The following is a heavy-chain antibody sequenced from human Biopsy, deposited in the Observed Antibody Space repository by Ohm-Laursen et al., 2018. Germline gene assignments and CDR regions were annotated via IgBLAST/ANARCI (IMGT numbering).Heavy chain of an antibody. CDR3: ARSRGSSGIATIYYYGMDV. Sequence: GSLRLSCAASGFPFTGFSMDWVRQAPGKGLEWVASITSGSSYIYYADSVKGLFTISRDNPKNSLYLQMNSLRAEDTAVYYCARSRGSSGIATIYYYGMDVWGQGTTVTVSS. D-gene: IGHD3-10*01. CDR2: ITSGSSYI. CDR1: GFPFTGFS. V-gene: IGHV3-21*01. J-gene: IGHJ6*02.